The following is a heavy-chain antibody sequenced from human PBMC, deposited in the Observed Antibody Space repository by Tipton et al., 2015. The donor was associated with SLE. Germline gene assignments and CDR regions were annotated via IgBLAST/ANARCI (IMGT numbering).Heavy chain of an antibody. CDR2: IYYSGST. D-gene: IGHD4-17*01. Sequence: TLSLTCTVSGGSISSYYWSWIRQPPGKGLEWSGYIYYSGSTNYNPSLKSRVTISVDTSKNQFSLKLSSVTAADTAVYYCARGGEYGWNWFDPWGQGTLVTVSS. J-gene: IGHJ5*02. V-gene: IGHV4-59*01. CDR1: GGSISSYY. CDR3: ARGGEYGWNWFDP.